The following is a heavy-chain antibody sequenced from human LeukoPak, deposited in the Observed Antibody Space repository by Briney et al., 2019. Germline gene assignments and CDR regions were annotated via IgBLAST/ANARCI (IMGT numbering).Heavy chain of an antibody. Sequence: SETLSLTCTISGGSISSGGYYWSWFRQHPGKGLEWIGHIYYSGSTYYNPSLKSRVTISVDTSKNQFSLKLSSVTAADTAVYYCARGVDCSSTSCPYNWFDPWGQGTLVTVSS. V-gene: IGHV4-31*03. CDR1: GGSISSGGYY. D-gene: IGHD2-2*01. CDR2: IYYSGST. J-gene: IGHJ5*02. CDR3: ARGVDCSSTSCPYNWFDP.